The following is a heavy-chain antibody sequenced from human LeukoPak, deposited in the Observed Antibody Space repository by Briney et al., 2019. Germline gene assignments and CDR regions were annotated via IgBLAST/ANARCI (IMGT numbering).Heavy chain of an antibody. Sequence: GGSLRLSCAASGFTFSSYAMSWVRQAPGKGLEWVSAISGSGGSTYCADSVEGRFTISRDNSKNTLFLQMNSLRADDTAVCYCAKDKNYGRYYFDSWGQGTLVTVSS. CDR3: AKDKNYGRYYFDS. D-gene: IGHD1-7*01. CDR1: GFTFSSYA. V-gene: IGHV3-23*01. J-gene: IGHJ4*02. CDR2: ISGSGGST.